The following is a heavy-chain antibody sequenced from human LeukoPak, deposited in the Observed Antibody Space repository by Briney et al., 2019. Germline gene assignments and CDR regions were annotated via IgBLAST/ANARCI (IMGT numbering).Heavy chain of an antibody. CDR3: ARGTRRDGYNPYFDY. D-gene: IGHD5-24*01. Sequence: TPSETLSLTCTVSGGSISSGGYSWSWIRQPPGKGLEWIGYIYHSGSTYYNPSLKSRVTISVDRSKNQFSLKLSSVTAADTAVYYCARGTRRDGYNPYFDYWGQGTLVTVSS. J-gene: IGHJ4*02. CDR1: GGSISSGGYS. CDR2: IYHSGST. V-gene: IGHV4-30-2*01.